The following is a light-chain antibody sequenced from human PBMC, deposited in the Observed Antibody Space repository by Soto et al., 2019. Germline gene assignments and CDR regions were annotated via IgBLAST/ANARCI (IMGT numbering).Light chain of an antibody. CDR2: GAS. J-gene: IGKJ1*01. CDR3: QQYNNWPRT. Sequence: EIVMTQSPATLSVSPGERATLSCRASQSVGRNLAWFQQKPGQAPRLLIYGASARATGIPDRFSGSGPGTEFTLTISSLQSEDFAVYYCQQYNNWPRTFGQGTKVDIK. CDR1: QSVGRN. V-gene: IGKV3-15*01.